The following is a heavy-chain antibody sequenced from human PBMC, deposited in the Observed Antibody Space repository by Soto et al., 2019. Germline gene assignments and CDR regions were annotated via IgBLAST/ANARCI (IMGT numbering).Heavy chain of an antibody. CDR2: ISSGGST. D-gene: IGHD3-3*01. CDR1: GFTVSSYY. CDR3: ARDTLGGAYNFWH. Sequence: EVQLVESGGGLVQPGGSLRLSCAASGFTVSSYYMTWVRQAPGQGLEWVSVISSGGSTYYADSVKGRFTISRDNSKNTLYLQMNRLRADDMAVYYCARDTLGGAYNFWHGGQGTLVTVSS. V-gene: IGHV3-66*01. J-gene: IGHJ4*02.